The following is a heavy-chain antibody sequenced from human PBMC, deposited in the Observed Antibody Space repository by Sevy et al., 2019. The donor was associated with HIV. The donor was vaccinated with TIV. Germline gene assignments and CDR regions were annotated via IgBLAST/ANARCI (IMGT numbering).Heavy chain of an antibody. Sequence: GGSLRLSCAASGFILSSYGMHWVRQAPGKGLEWVAVISYDGSNKYYADSVKGRFTISRDSSKNTLYLQMNSLRAEDTAVYYCAKPTDYDGFFDYWGQGPLVTVSS. CDR2: ISYDGSNK. CDR3: AKPTDYDGFFDY. J-gene: IGHJ4*02. CDR1: GFILSSYG. D-gene: IGHD4-17*01. V-gene: IGHV3-30*18.